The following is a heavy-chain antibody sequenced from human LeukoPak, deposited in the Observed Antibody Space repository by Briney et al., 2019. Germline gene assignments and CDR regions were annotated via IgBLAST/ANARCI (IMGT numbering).Heavy chain of an antibody. Sequence: KTSETLSLTCTVSGGSISSYYWSWIRQPPGKGLEWIGYIYYSGSTNYNPSLKSRVTISVDTSKKQFSLKLGSVTAADTAVYYCARGSSWSYYFDYWGQGTLVTVSS. CDR2: IYYSGST. CDR3: ARGSSWSYYFDY. CDR1: GGSISSYY. D-gene: IGHD6-13*01. V-gene: IGHV4-59*01. J-gene: IGHJ4*02.